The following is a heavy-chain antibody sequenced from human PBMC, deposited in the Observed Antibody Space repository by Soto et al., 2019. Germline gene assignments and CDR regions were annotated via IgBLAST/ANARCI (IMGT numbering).Heavy chain of an antibody. CDR1: GFTFSDYY. J-gene: IGHJ4*02. CDR2: ISSSGSTI. D-gene: IGHD2-2*01. V-gene: IGHV3-11*01. CDR3: ARDRQDIVVVPAAMLLGICS. Sequence: GGSLRLSCAASGFTFSDYYMSWIRQAPGKGLEWVSYISSSGSTIYYAHSVKGRFTISRDNAKNSLYLQMNSLRAEDTAVYYCARDRQDIVVVPAAMLLGICSWGQGTLVTVSS.